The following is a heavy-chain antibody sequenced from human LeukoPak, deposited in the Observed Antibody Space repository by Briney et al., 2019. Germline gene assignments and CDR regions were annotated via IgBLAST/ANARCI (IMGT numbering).Heavy chain of an antibody. CDR3: AKEQSSGWYRVADH. D-gene: IGHD6-19*01. CDR1: GFIFSNDG. V-gene: IGHV3-30*18. CDR2: ILYDGSEE. Sequence: GRSLRLSCAASGFIFSNDGMHWVRQAPGKGLDWVAVILYDGSEEYYGESVKGRFTISRDNSKNTLYLQMNSLRVEDTAVYYCAKEQSSGWYRVADHWGQGTLVTVSS. J-gene: IGHJ4*02.